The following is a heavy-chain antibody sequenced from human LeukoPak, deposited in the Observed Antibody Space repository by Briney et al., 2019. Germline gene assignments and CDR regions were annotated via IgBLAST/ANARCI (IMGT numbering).Heavy chain of an antibody. CDR2: ISGSGDST. V-gene: IGHV3-23*01. CDR3: AKWTEVKVRGVPAY. D-gene: IGHD3-10*01. CDR1: GFTFSRYA. Sequence: QPGGSLRLSCADSGFTFSRYAMSWVRQAPGKGLEWVSAISGSGDSTYYADSVKGRFTISRDNSRNMLYLQMNSLRAEDTALYYCAKWTEVKVRGVPAYWGQGTLVTVSS. J-gene: IGHJ4*02.